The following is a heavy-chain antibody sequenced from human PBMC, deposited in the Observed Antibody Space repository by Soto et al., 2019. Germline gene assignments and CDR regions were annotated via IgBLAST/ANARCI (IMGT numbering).Heavy chain of an antibody. V-gene: IGHV3-33*01. CDR2: IWYDGSNK. D-gene: IGHD2-15*01. CDR3: AMWGCSGSICNLTQRSFDL. CDR1: GFIFNEYG. J-gene: IGHJ5*02. Sequence: QVQLVESGGGVVQPGRSLSLSCAASGFIFNEYGMHWVRQAPETGLERVAVIWYDGSNKYYADSVKGRFTFSRSNSKNIMSLQITRLRVEDTAIYYGAMWGCSGSICNLTQRSFDLWGQGTLVTVAA.